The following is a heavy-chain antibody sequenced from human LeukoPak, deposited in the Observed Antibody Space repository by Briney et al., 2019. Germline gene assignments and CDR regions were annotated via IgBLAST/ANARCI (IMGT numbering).Heavy chain of an antibody. CDR3: ARGHQNVLRLWYYMDV. V-gene: IGHV4-34*01. CDR1: GGSFSGYY. CDR2: INHSGST. J-gene: IGHJ6*03. D-gene: IGHD2-8*01. Sequence: SETLSLTSAVYGGSFSGYYWSWIRQPPGKELEWIGEINHSGSTNYNPSLKSRVTISVDTSKNQFSLKLSSVTAADTAVYYCARGHQNVLRLWYYMDVWGKGTTVTVSS.